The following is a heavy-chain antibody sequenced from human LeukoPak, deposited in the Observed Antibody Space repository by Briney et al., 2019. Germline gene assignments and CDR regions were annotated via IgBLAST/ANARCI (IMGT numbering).Heavy chain of an antibody. D-gene: IGHD3-22*01. J-gene: IGHJ4*02. V-gene: IGHV3-48*01. CDR1: GFTFSSYS. CDR3: AREVLSLYYDSSGFDY. CDR2: ISSSSSTI. Sequence: GGSLRLSCAASGFTFSSYSMNWVRQAPGKGLEWDSYISSSSSTIYYADSVKGRFTISRDNAKNSLYLQMNSLRAEDTAVYYCAREVLSLYYDSSGFDYWGQGTLVTVSS.